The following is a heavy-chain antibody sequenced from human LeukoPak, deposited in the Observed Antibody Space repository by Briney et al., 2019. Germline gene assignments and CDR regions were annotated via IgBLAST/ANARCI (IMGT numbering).Heavy chain of an antibody. J-gene: IGHJ5*02. CDR2: ISSSSSYI. Sequence: GGSLRLSCAASGFTFSSYSMNWVRQAPGKGLEWVSSISSSSSYIYYADSVKGRFTISRDNAKSSLYLQMNSLRAEDTAVYYCASLWSSTSGYYHWGQGTLVTVSS. CDR1: GFTFSSYS. D-gene: IGHD3-22*01. CDR3: ASLWSSTSGYYH. V-gene: IGHV3-21*01.